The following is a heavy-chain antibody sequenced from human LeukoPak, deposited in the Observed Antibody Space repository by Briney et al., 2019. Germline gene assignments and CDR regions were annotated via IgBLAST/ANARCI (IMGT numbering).Heavy chain of an antibody. Sequence: SVKVSCKASGGTFSSYAISWVRQAPGQGLEWMGGIIPIFGTANYAQKFQGRVTITADESTSTAYMELSSLRSEDTAVYYCARERITIFGVEAYYFDYWGQGTLVTVSS. D-gene: IGHD3-3*01. V-gene: IGHV1-69*01. J-gene: IGHJ4*02. CDR1: GGTFSSYA. CDR3: ARERITIFGVEAYYFDY. CDR2: IIPIFGTA.